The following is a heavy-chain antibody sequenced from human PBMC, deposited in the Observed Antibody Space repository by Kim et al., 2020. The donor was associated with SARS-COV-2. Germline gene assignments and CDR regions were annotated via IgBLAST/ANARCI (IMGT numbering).Heavy chain of an antibody. Sequence: GGSLRLSCAASGFTFDDYAMHWVRQAPGKGLEWVSGISWNSGSKGYADSVKGRFTISRDNAKNSLYLQMNSLRAEDTALYYCAKDMGIVVVVADYGMDVWGQGTTVTVSS. CDR1: GFTFDDYA. J-gene: IGHJ6*02. V-gene: IGHV3-9*01. CDR2: ISWNSGSK. CDR3: AKDMGIVVVVADYGMDV. D-gene: IGHD2-15*01.